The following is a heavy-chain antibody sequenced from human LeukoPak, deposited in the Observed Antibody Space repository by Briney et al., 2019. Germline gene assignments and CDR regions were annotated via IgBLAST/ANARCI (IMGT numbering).Heavy chain of an antibody. J-gene: IGHJ5*02. CDR1: GGSISSGDYY. Sequence: SETLSLTCTVSGGSISSGDYYWSWIRQPPGKGLEWIGYIYYSESTYYNPSLKSRVTISVDTSKNQFSLKLSSVTAADTAVYYCARDRIPPECSGYEANWFDPWGQGTLVTVSS. V-gene: IGHV4-30-4*08. CDR3: ARDRIPPECSGYEANWFDP. D-gene: IGHD5-12*01. CDR2: IYYSEST.